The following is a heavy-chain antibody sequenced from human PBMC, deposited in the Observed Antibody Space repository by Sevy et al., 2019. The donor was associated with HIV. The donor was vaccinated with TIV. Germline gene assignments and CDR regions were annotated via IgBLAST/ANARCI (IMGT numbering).Heavy chain of an antibody. D-gene: IGHD3-22*01. J-gene: IGHJ4*02. V-gene: IGHV1-24*01. Sequence: ASVKVSCKVSGYTLAKFSIHWVRQAPGKGLEWMTSFDPEDGDPEDGKTIYAQKFLGRVTMTEDTSTDTAYMELSSLRSDDTAVYYCATTKGYYGSSGYPFDYWGQGTLVTVSS. CDR2: FDPEDGDPEDGKT. CDR3: ATTKGYYGSSGYPFDY. CDR1: GYTLAKFS.